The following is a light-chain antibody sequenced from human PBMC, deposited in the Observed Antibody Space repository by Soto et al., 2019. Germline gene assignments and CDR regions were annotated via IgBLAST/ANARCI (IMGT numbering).Light chain of an antibody. V-gene: IGKV1-5*03. CDR1: QSISSW. CDR3: QQYNSYQWT. Sequence: DIQMTQSPSTLSASVGDRVTITCRASQSISSWLAWYQQKQGKAPKLLIYKASSLESGVPSRFSGSGSGTEFPLTITSLQPDDVATYYCQQYNSYQWTFGQGTKVDIK. J-gene: IGKJ1*01. CDR2: KAS.